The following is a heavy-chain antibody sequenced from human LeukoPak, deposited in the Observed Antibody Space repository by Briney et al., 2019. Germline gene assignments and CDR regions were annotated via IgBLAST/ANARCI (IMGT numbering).Heavy chain of an antibody. CDR1: GYTFTSYG. D-gene: IGHD3-10*01. CDR3: ARDQYYYGSGSYAY. Sequence: ASVKLSCKASGYTFTSYGISWVRQAPGQGLEWMGWISAYNGNTNYAQKLQGRVTMTTDTSTSTAYMELRSLRSDDTAVYYCARDQYYYGSGSYAYWGQGTLVTVSS. J-gene: IGHJ4*02. V-gene: IGHV1-18*01. CDR2: ISAYNGNT.